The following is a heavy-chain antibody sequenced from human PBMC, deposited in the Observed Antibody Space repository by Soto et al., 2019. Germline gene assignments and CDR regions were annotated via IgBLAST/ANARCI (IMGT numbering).Heavy chain of an antibody. CDR3: ARDLSWGSNWYYYMAV. J-gene: IGHJ6*03. V-gene: IGHV3-48*01. CDR2: ISSSSSVI. D-gene: IGHD7-27*01. Sequence: EVQLVESGGGLVQPGGSLRLSCATSGFILSDCAMNWVRQAPGKGLEWVSYISSSSSVIDYADSVKGRFTVSRDNARNSLYLQMNSLSAEDTAVYYCARDLSWGSNWYYYMAVWGKGTTVTVSS. CDR1: GFILSDCA.